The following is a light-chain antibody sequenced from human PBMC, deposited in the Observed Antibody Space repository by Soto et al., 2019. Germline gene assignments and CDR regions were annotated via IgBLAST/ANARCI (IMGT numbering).Light chain of an antibody. Sequence: QSALTQPASVSGSPGQSITISCTGTSSDVGGYNYVSWYQQHPGKAPKLMIYDVSNRPSGVSNRVSGSKSGNTASLTISGLKAEDEADYSCSSYTSSSTLVFGGGTKLTVL. CDR3: SSYTSSSTLV. CDR2: DVS. J-gene: IGLJ2*01. V-gene: IGLV2-14*01. CDR1: SSDVGGYNY.